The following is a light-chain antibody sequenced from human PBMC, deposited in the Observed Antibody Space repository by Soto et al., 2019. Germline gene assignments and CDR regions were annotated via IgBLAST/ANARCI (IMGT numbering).Light chain of an antibody. CDR2: AAS. Sequence: IQLTQSPSTLSGSVGDRVTITCRASQGISSYLAWYQQKPGKAPKLLIYAASTLQSGVPSRFSGSGSGTDFTLTISCLQSEDFATYYCQQYYSYPQTFGQGTKVDIK. CDR1: QGISSY. CDR3: QQYYSYPQT. J-gene: IGKJ1*01. V-gene: IGKV1-9*01.